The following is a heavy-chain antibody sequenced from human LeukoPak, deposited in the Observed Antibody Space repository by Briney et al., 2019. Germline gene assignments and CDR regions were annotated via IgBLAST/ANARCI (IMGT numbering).Heavy chain of an antibody. CDR2: INYNGST. J-gene: IGHJ4*01. Sequence: SETLSLTCTVSGGAISSSRHSWTWIRQPPGKGLEWIGIINYNGSTYYNPSLKSRVTISVGTSKNQFSLKLSSVTAADIAVYYCATGKVFPTYDFWSGPIDYWGQGTLVTVSS. CDR1: GGAISSSRHS. V-gene: IGHV4-39*07. CDR3: ATGKVFPTYDFWSGPIDY. D-gene: IGHD3-3*01.